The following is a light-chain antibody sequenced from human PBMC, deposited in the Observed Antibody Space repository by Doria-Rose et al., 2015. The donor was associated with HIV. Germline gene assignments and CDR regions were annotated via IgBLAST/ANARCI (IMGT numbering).Light chain of an antibody. CDR2: DGS. V-gene: IGKV3-20*01. J-gene: IGKJ1*01. CDR1: QSFSSTY. Sequence: TQSPGTLSLSPGERATLSCRASQSFSSTYLAWYQQKPGQAPSLLIYDGSTRATGIPDRFSASGSGTDFTLTINRLEPEDCALYYCHQYGTSRTFGQGTKVEI. CDR3: HQYGTSRT.